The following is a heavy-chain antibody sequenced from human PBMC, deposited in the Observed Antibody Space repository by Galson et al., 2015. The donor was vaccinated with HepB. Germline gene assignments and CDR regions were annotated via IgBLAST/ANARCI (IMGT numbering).Heavy chain of an antibody. D-gene: IGHD4-17*01. CDR1: GGSFSGYY. CDR3: ARGWTTVTTKFKYFDY. Sequence: LSLTCAVYGGSFSGYYWSWIRQPPGKGLEWIGEINHSGSTNYNPSLKSRVTISVDTSKNQFSLKLSSVTAADTAVYYCARGWTTVTTKFKYFDYWGQGTLVTVSS. V-gene: IGHV4-34*01. CDR2: INHSGST. J-gene: IGHJ4*02.